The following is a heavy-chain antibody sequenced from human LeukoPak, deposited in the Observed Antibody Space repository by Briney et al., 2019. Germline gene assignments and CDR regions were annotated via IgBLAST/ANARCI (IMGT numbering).Heavy chain of an antibody. J-gene: IGHJ5*02. CDR2: INHSGST. V-gene: IGHV4-34*01. CDR1: GGSFSGYY. CDR3: ASLQSVAGNRFDP. D-gene: IGHD6-19*01. Sequence: SETLSLTCAVYGGSFSGYYWSWIRQPPGKGLEWIREINHSGSTNYNPSLKSRVTISVDTSKNQFSLKLSSVTAADTAVYYCASLQSVAGNRFDPWGQGTLVTVSS.